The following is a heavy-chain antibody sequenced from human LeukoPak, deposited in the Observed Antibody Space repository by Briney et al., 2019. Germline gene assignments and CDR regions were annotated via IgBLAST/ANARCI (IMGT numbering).Heavy chain of an antibody. J-gene: IGHJ4*02. Sequence: SVKVSCKASGGTFSSYAISWVRQAPGQGLEWMGGIIPIFGTANYAQKFQGRVTITADESTSTAYMELSSLRSEDTAVYYCAKGTSTYSSGSFDYWGRGTLVTVSS. D-gene: IGHD6-19*01. CDR2: IIPIFGTA. CDR3: AKGTSTYSSGSFDY. V-gene: IGHV1-69*13. CDR1: GGTFSSYA.